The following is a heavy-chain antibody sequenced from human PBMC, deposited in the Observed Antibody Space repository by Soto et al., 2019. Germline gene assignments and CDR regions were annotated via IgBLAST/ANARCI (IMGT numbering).Heavy chain of an antibody. CDR1: GGSVTSYY. CDR2: IFYSGIT. V-gene: IGHV4-59*02. D-gene: IGHD2-8*02. Sequence: QVRLQESGPGLVKPSETLSLTCTVSGGSVTSYYWNWIRQTPGKGLEWIGYIFYSGITYYNPSLKSRVTMSLDTSTNQFSLNLSSVTAADTAVYYCARAMVTYAVGLDCFDAWGQGTLVAVSS. J-gene: IGHJ4*02. CDR3: ARAMVTYAVGLDCFDA.